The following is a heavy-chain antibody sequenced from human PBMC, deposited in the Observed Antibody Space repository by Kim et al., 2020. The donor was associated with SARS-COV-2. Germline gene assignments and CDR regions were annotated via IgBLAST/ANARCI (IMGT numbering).Heavy chain of an antibody. Sequence: GGSLRLSCAASGFTFSSYGMHWVRQAPGKGLEWVAVISYDGSNKYYADSVKGRFTISRDSSKNTLYLQMKSLRAEDTAVYYCEKDHSPYYYDSSGHFDYWGQGTLVTVSS. V-gene: IGHV3-30*18. CDR1: GFTFSSYG. CDR3: EKDHSPYYYDSSGHFDY. CDR2: ISYDGSNK. J-gene: IGHJ4*02. D-gene: IGHD3-22*01.